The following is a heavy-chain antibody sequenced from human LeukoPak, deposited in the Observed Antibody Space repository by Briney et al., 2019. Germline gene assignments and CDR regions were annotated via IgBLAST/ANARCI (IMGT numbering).Heavy chain of an antibody. D-gene: IGHD1-26*01. CDR1: GFTFSNNA. Sequence: GGSLRLSCAASGFTFSNNAMSWVRQAPGKGLEWVSATSTSGGSAYYADSVKGRFTISRDNSKNTLYLQMDSLRADDTAVYYCARYSGSYYYPPAWDLWGQGTLVTVSS. V-gene: IGHV3-23*01. J-gene: IGHJ4*02. CDR2: TSTSGGSA. CDR3: ARYSGSYYYPPAWDL.